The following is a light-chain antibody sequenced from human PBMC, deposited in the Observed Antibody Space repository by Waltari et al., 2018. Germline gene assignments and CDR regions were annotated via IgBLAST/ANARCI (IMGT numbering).Light chain of an antibody. CDR2: EAT. Sequence: QSALTQPASVSGSPGQSITISCTGTSSDVGSYDLVPWYQHHPGKAPKLMIYEATQRPSGVSDRSSGSKSGNTASLTISGLQAEDEADYYCCSYVGDVTWVFGGGTKLTVL. V-gene: IGLV2-23*01. CDR3: CSYVGDVTWV. J-gene: IGLJ3*02. CDR1: SSDVGSYDL.